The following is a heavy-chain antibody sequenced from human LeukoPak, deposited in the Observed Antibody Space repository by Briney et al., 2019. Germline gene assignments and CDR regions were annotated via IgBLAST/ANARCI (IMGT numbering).Heavy chain of an antibody. CDR1: GFTFSSYW. CDR2: IKQGGSEK. CDR3: ARAVVVPAAMPEYYYYYMDV. V-gene: IGHV3-7*01. J-gene: IGHJ6*03. D-gene: IGHD2-2*01. Sequence: GGSLRLSCAASGFTFSSYWMSWVRQAPGKGLEWVANIKQGGSEKYYVDSVKGRFTISRDNAKNSLYLQMNSLRAEDTAVYYCARAVVVPAAMPEYYYYYMDVWGKGTTVTVSS.